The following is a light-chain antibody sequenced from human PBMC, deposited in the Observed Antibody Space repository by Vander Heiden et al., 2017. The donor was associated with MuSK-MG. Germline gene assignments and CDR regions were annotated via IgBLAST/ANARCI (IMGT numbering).Light chain of an antibody. CDR2: AAS. CDR3: QQLNSDARILT. CDR1: DGISSY. J-gene: IGKJ3*01. Sequence: IQLTQSPSFLSASVGGRVTITRRATDGISSYLAWYHQKPWKAPKLLIYAASTLESGVPPRFSRTRHGTEFTLTISSRLPDDFATYYCQQLNSDARILTFGPGTRVDIK. V-gene: IGKV1-9*01.